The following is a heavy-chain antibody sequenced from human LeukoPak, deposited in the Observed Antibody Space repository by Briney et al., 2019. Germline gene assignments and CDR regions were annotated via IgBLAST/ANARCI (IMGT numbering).Heavy chain of an antibody. CDR1: GFSVRANH. CDR2: VLPGGVT. D-gene: IGHD3-22*01. V-gene: IGHV3-53*01. CDR3: VRERDYDTYFDY. Sequence: GGSLRLSCAVSGFSVRANHMAWVRQGPGKGLEWVSVVLPGGVTHYTDSLKERFTISTDNSNNILYLQLDSLRAEDTALYYCVRERDYDTYFDYWGRGTLVTVSS. J-gene: IGHJ4*02.